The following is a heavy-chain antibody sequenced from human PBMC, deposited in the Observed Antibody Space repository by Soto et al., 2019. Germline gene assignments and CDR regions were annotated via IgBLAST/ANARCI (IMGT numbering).Heavy chain of an antibody. CDR1: RFTFSNYG. CDR2: ISYDGSNK. CDR3: VKGGYHYFDY. J-gene: IGHJ4*02. Sequence: PGGSLRLSCAASRFTFSNYGMHWVRQTPGKGLEWVAVISYDGSNKYYADTVKGRFTISRDNSKKKQYLQMKSLRAEDTAVYYCVKGGYHYFDYWGQGTLVT. V-gene: IGHV3-30*18. D-gene: IGHD5-12*01.